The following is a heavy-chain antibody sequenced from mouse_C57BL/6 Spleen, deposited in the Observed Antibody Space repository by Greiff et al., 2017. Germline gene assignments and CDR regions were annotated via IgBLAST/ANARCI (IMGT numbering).Heavy chain of an antibody. CDR1: GYTFTDYN. Sequence: EVQLQESGPELVKPGASVKMSCKASGYTFTDYNMHWVKQSHGKSLEWLGYINPNNGGTSYNQKFKGQATLTVNQSSSTAYMELRSLTSEDSAVYYCASDGYLDYWGQGTTLTVSS. CDR3: ASDGYLDY. J-gene: IGHJ2*01. D-gene: IGHD2-3*01. V-gene: IGHV1-22*01. CDR2: INPNNGGT.